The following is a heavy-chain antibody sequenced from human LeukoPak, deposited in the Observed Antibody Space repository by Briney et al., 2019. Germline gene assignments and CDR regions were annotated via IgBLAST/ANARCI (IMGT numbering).Heavy chain of an antibody. CDR1: GGSINSFY. CDR3: ARLYCSGGSCRFDY. D-gene: IGHD2-15*01. J-gene: IGHJ4*02. CDR2: IYYRGNT. V-gene: IGHV4-59*01. Sequence: KASESLSLTCTVSGGSINSFYWSWIRQPPGKGLEWIGYIYYRGNTKYNPSLKSRVTISVDTSKNQFSLKLSSVTAADTAVYYCARLYCSGGSCRFDYWGQGTLVTVSS.